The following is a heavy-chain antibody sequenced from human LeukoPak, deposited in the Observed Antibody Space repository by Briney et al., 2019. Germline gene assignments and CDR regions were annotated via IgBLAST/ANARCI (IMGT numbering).Heavy chain of an antibody. J-gene: IGHJ5*02. CDR1: GFTLSDSA. D-gene: IGHD1-26*01. Sequence: GGPLRPSCAASGFTLSDSAIHWVRQASGKGLEWVGLIDRPAKSYATAYGASVGGRFTISRDDSKNTAYLQMDSLKTEDTALYYCTRDRGTYNWLDPWGQGTLVTVSS. V-gene: IGHV3-73*01. CDR3: TRDRGTYNWLDP. CDR2: IDRPAKSYAT.